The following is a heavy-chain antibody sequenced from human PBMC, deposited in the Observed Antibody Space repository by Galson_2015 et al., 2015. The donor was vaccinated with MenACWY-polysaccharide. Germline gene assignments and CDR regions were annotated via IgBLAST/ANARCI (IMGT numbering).Heavy chain of an antibody. CDR3: ARFMTVTAEDLFDP. V-gene: IGHV1-3*01. CDR2: INGVSHNT. J-gene: IGHJ5*02. CDR1: GYTPTAYT. Sequence: SVKVACKASGYTPTAYTIHWVRQAPGQRLEWMGWINGVSHNTKYSQNFQGRLTITRDASTSTAYMELSSLRSEDTAVYYSARFMTVTAEDLFDPCGQGTLVTVSS. D-gene: IGHD2-21*02.